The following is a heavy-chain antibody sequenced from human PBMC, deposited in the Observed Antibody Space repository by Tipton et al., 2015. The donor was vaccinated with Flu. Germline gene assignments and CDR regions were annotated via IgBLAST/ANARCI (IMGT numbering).Heavy chain of an antibody. J-gene: IGHJ5*01. D-gene: IGHD4-11*01. Sequence: LRLSCSVSGDSLASDYYWGWIRQPPGRGLEWIGNIHHTGTTYYNPSLRSRVSIIRDRSKNHFSLKLSFVTAADTAVYYCARRDYSNYVSVPKNWFDSWGQGTLVTVSS. CDR3: ARRDYSNYVSVPKNWFDS. CDR1: GDSLASDYY. CDR2: IHHTGTT. V-gene: IGHV4-38-2*01.